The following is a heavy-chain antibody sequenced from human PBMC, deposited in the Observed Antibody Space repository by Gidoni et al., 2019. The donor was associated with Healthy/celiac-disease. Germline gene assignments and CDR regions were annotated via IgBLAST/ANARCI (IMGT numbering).Heavy chain of an antibody. CDR1: GGTFSSYT. D-gene: IGHD1-26*01. CDR3: ARDPWYIGGSRAAFDI. V-gene: IGHV1-69*08. Sequence: QVQLVQSGAEVKKPGSSVKVSCKASGGTFSSYTISWVRQAPGQGLEWMGRIIPILGIANYAQKFQGRVTITADKSTSTAYMELSSLRSEDTAVYYCARDPWYIGGSRAAFDIWGQGTMVTVSS. CDR2: IIPILGIA. J-gene: IGHJ3*02.